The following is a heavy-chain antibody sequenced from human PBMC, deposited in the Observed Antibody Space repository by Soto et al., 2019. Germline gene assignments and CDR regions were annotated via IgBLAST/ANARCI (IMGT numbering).Heavy chain of an antibody. CDR1: GFTFSSYA. CDR2: ISGSGGST. Sequence: PGGSLRLSCAASGFTFSSYAMSWVRQAPGKGLEWVSAISGSGGSTYYADSVKGRFTISRDNSKNTLYLQMNSLRAEDTAVYYCAKEVTGAIAAADFFDYWGQGTLVTVSS. D-gene: IGHD6-13*01. CDR3: AKEVTGAIAAADFFDY. V-gene: IGHV3-23*01. J-gene: IGHJ4*02.